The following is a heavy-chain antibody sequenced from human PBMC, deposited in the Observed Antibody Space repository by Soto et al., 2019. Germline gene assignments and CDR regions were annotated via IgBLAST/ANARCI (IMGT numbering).Heavy chain of an antibody. Sequence: EVQLVESGGGLVQPGGSLRLSCAASGFTISSHWMHWVRQAPGKGLVWVSRVNSDGSSTSYADSVKGRFIISRDNAKNTLYLQMNILRTEDTAVYYCVRSDSGTYGCFDPWGQGTLVTVSS. J-gene: IGHJ5*02. CDR1: GFTISSHW. V-gene: IGHV3-74*01. CDR2: VNSDGSST. D-gene: IGHD1-26*01. CDR3: VRSDSGTYGCFDP.